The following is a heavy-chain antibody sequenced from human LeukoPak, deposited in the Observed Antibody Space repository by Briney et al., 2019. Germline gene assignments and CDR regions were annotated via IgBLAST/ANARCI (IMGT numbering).Heavy chain of an antibody. D-gene: IGHD1-26*01. CDR1: DDSLGIYF. Sequence: SETLSLTCTVSDDSLGIYFWSWLRRPPGKGLEWIGRIYTSGSTNYNPSLKSRVTISVDTSKNQFSLKLSSVTAADTAVYYCAREFRGSPRTGFDYWGQGTLVTVSS. V-gene: IGHV4-4*08. J-gene: IGHJ4*02. CDR3: AREFRGSPRTGFDY. CDR2: IYTSGST.